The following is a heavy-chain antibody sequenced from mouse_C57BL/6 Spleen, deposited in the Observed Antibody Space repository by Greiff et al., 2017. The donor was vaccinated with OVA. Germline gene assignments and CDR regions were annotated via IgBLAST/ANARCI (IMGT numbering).Heavy chain of an antibody. CDR1: GYTFTSYW. CDR2: IDPSDSYT. CDR3: ARGKRAPGYFDY. Sequence: QVQLKQPGAELVMPGASVKLSCKASGYTFTSYWMHWVKQRPGQGLEWIGEIDPSDSYTNYNQKFKGKSTLTVDKSSSTAYMQLSSLTSEDSAVYYCARGKRAPGYFDYWGQGTTLTVSS. V-gene: IGHV1-69*01. J-gene: IGHJ2*01. D-gene: IGHD3-3*01.